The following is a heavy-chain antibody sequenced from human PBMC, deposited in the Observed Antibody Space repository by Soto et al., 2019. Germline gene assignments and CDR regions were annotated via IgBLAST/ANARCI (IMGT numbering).Heavy chain of an antibody. CDR1: GFTFSNAW. V-gene: IGHV3-15*07. D-gene: IGHD1-7*01. CDR3: TTRENWNYVYYYYGMDL. Sequence: EVQLVESGGGLVKPGGSLRLSCAASGFTFSNAWMNWVRQAPGKGLEWVGRIKSKTEGGTTDYAAPVKGRFTISRDDSKNTLYLQMNSLKTEDTAVYYGTTRENWNYVYYYYGMDLWGQGTTVTVSS. J-gene: IGHJ6*02. CDR2: IKSKTEGGTT.